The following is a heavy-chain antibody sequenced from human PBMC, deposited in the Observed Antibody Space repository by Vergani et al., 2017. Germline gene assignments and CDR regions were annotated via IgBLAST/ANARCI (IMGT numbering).Heavy chain of an antibody. J-gene: IGHJ4*02. D-gene: IGHD3-22*01. V-gene: IGHV3-23*01. CDR3: AKGPSPWYDSSCYPDY. CDR2: ISGSGGST. CDR1: GFTFSSYA. Sequence: EVQLLESGGGLVQPGGSLRLSCAASGFTFSSYAMSWVRQAPGKGLEWVSAISGSGGSTYYADSVKGRFTISRDNSKNTLYLQMNSLRAEDTAVYYCAKGPSPWYDSSCYPDYWGQGTLVTVSS.